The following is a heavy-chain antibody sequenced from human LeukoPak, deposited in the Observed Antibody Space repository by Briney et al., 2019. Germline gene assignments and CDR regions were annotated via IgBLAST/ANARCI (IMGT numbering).Heavy chain of an antibody. D-gene: IGHD4-17*01. Sequence: SETLSLTCTVSGGSISSYYWSWIRQPPGKGLEWIGYIYYSGSTNYNPSLKSRVTISVDTSKNQFSLKLSSVTAADTAVYYCAREQMTTVTPMGDWFDPWGQGTLVTVSS. J-gene: IGHJ5*02. CDR3: AREQMTTVTPMGDWFDP. CDR1: GGSISSYY. CDR2: IYYSGST. V-gene: IGHV4-59*01.